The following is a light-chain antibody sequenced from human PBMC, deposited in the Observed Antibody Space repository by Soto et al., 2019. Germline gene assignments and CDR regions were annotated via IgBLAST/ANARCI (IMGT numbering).Light chain of an antibody. V-gene: IGKV3-20*01. CDR2: DAS. Sequence: EIVSTQSASTLSLSPGERATLSCRASQSVSSYLAWYQQKPGQAPRLLIYDASNRATGIPARFSGSGSGTDFTLNISRLEPEDFAVYYCQLYGSSARTFGQRTKVDI. CDR1: QSVSSY. CDR3: QLYGSSART. J-gene: IGKJ1*01.